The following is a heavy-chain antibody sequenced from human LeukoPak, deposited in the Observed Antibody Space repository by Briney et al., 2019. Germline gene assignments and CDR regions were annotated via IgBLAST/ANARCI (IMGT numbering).Heavy chain of an antibody. CDR2: ISADGTI. D-gene: IGHD2-2*01. CDR3: AKDLGYSSSPDY. Sequence: GGSLRLSCSASGFKFDDYAMHWVRQAPGKGLEWVSLISADGTIYYADFVKGRFAISRDNSKNSLYLQMNSLRTEDTALYYCAKDLGYSSSPDYWGQGTLVTVSS. J-gene: IGHJ4*02. V-gene: IGHV3-43*02. CDR1: GFKFDDYA.